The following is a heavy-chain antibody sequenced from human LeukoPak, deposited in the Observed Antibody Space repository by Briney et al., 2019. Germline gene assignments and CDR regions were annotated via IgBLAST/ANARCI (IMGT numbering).Heavy chain of an antibody. D-gene: IGHD6-19*01. Sequence: HPGGSLRLSCAASGFTFSSYAMSWVRQAPGKGLEWVSAISGSGGSTYYADSVKGRFTISRDNSKNTLYLQMNSLRAEDTAVYYCAKVTGIAVAGNYWGQGTLVTVSS. J-gene: IGHJ4*02. CDR1: GFTFSSYA. CDR2: ISGSGGST. CDR3: AKVTGIAVAGNY. V-gene: IGHV3-23*01.